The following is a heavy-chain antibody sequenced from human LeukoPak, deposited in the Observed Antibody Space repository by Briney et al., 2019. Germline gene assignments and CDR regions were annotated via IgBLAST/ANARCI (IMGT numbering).Heavy chain of an antibody. CDR1: GYTFSMLR. CDR3: SSDLRAIFIGRPFDY. V-gene: IGHV3-21*01. D-gene: IGHD1-26*01. CDR2: VSSANNYI. Sequence: GGSLRHSCAPSGYTFSMLRKNGVRQAPGKGLEGVSSVSSANNYIYYTDSVKGRFTISRDNAKNSLYLQMYSLRAEDTAIYYCSSDLRAIFIGRPFDYWGQGTLVTVSS. J-gene: IGHJ4*02.